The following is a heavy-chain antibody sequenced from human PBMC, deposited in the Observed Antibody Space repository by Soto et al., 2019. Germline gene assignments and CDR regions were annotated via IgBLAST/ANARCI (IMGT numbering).Heavy chain of an antibody. V-gene: IGHV3-23*01. J-gene: IGHJ4*02. CDR3: AKDGALRYFDWFAYYFDY. D-gene: IGHD3-9*01. Sequence: GSLRLSCVASGFTFSTYSMTWVRQAPGNGLEWVSAISGSGGSTYYADSVKGRFTISRDNSKNTLYLQMNSLRAEDTAVYYCAKDGALRYFDWFAYYFDYWGQGNLVTVSS. CDR1: GFTFSTYS. CDR2: ISGSGGST.